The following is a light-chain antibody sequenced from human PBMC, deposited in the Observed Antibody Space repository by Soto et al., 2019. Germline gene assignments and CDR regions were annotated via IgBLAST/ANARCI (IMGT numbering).Light chain of an antibody. CDR2: DVG. V-gene: IGLV2-14*03. CDR1: SSDVGDYNY. CDR3: SSYTTSSPLV. Sequence: QSALTQPASVSGSPGQSITISCTGTSSDVGDYNYVSWYQQHPGEAPKLMLFDVGNRPSGVSNRFSGSKSGNTASLTISGLQAEDEADYYCSSYTTSSPLVFGGGTKLTVL. J-gene: IGLJ3*02.